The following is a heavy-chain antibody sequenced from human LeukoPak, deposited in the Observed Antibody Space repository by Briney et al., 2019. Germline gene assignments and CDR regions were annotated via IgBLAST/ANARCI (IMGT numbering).Heavy chain of an antibody. V-gene: IGHV3-30-3*01. CDR3: ARGIWTVFDY. CDR1: GFTFSSYA. Sequence: GGSLRLSCAASGFTFSSYAMHWVRQAPGKGLEWVAVISYDGSNKYYADSVKGRFTISRDNAKNSLYLQMNSLRAEDTAVYYCARGIWTVFDYWGQGTLVTVSS. CDR2: ISYDGSNK. D-gene: IGHD1-1*01. J-gene: IGHJ4*02.